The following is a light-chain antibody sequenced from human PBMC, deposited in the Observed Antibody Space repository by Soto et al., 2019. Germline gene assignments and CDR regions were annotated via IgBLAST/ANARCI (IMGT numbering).Light chain of an antibody. J-gene: IGLJ1*01. V-gene: IGLV2-8*01. CDR2: ELN. CDR1: SSDVGGYDY. Sequence: QSALTQPPSASGSPGQSVTISCTGTSSDVGGYDYVSWYQQHPGKAPKLIIYELNKRHSGVPDRFSGSKSGNTASLTVSGLQAEDEADYYCSSYVGTNIFVFGTGTKVTV. CDR3: SSYVGTNIFV.